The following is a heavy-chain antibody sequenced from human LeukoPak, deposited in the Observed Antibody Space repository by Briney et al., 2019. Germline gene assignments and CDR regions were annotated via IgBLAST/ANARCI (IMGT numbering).Heavy chain of an antibody. CDR3: ARDYGGSSPFDY. D-gene: IGHD4-23*01. CDR1: GFTFSRFW. V-gene: IGHV3-21*05. J-gene: IGHJ4*02. Sequence: GGSLRLSCAASGFTFSRFWMNWVRQAPGKGLEWVSYISSSGSDIYYADSVKGRFTISRDNAKNSLYLHMNSLRAEDTAVYYCARDYGGSSPFDYWGQGTLVTISS. CDR2: ISSSGSDI.